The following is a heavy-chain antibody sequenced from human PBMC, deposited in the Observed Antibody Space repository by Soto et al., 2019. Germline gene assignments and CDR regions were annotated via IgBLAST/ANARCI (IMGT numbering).Heavy chain of an antibody. J-gene: IGHJ6*03. V-gene: IGHV1-46*01. CDR3: ARDAASLYSSPPPFMDV. D-gene: IGHD6-13*01. Sequence: ASVKVYCKASGYTFTSYYMHWVRQAPGQGLERMGIINPSGGSTSYAQKFQGRVTMTRDTSTSTVYMELSSLRSEDTAVFYCARDAASLYSSPPPFMDVWGKGTTVTVSS. CDR1: GYTFTSYY. CDR2: INPSGGST.